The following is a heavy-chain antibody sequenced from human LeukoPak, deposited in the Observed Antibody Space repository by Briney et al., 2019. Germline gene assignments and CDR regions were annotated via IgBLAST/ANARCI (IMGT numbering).Heavy chain of an antibody. D-gene: IGHD3-10*01. V-gene: IGHV3-53*01. Sequence: GGSLRLSCAASGFSVSSNYMNWVRQAPGKGLEWVSVIYSDGRTYYADSVKGRFTISRDISKNTLFLQMTSLRAEDTAVYYCAKVKGWYGEGYFDYWGQGTLVTVSS. CDR1: GFSVSSNY. CDR3: AKVKGWYGEGYFDY. CDR2: IYSDGRT. J-gene: IGHJ4*02.